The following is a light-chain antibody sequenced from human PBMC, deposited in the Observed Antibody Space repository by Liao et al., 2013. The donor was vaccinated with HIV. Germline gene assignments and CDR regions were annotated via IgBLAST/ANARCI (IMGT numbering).Light chain of an antibody. J-gene: IGLJ3*02. CDR3: QVWDTGSDHPV. CDR1: ALSRKY. Sequence: SYELIQPPSVSVSPGQTARITCSGDALSRKYAYWYKQKPGQAPVLVIYNDSDRPSGIPERFSGSNSGNTATLTISRVEAGDEADYYCQVWDTGSDHPVFGGGTKLAVL. V-gene: IGLV3-21*02. CDR2: NDS.